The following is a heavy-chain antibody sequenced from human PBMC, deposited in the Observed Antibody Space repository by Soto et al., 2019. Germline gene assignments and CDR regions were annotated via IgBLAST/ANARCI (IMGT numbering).Heavy chain of an antibody. Sequence: GGSLRLSCTASGFTFSDSWMTWVRQAPGKGLGWVARIKPDESEKKYADSVKGRFSISRDNAKNSMYLQMDSLRGEDTAVYYCVRGGSNYASWGQGTLVTVSS. CDR1: GFTFSDSW. J-gene: IGHJ5*02. V-gene: IGHV3-7*01. CDR2: IKPDESEK. CDR3: VRGGSNYAS. D-gene: IGHD4-4*01.